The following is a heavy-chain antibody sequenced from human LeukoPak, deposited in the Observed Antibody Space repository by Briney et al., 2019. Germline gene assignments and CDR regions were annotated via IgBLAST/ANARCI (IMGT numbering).Heavy chain of an antibody. J-gene: IGHJ4*02. Sequence: SETLSLTCIVPGGSISSYYWSWIRPPPRKGLEWIGYIYYSGSTNYNPSLESRVTISVDTSKNHFSLRLSSVTAADTAVYYCARHGTWGYYYDSSGYMYYFDYWGQGNLVTVSS. CDR3: ARHGTWGYYYDSSGYMYYFDY. V-gene: IGHV4-59*08. D-gene: IGHD3-22*01. CDR2: IYYSGST. CDR1: GGSISSYY.